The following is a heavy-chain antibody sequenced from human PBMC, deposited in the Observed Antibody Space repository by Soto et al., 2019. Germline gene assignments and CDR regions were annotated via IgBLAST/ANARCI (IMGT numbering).Heavy chain of an antibody. Sequence: SETLSLTCTVSGGSISSGGYYWSWIRQHPGKGLEWIGYIYYSGSTYYNPSLKSRVTISVDTSKNQFSLKLSSVTAADTAVYYCARGYYYDSSGYYPKPLDAFDIWGQGTMVTVSS. D-gene: IGHD3-22*01. J-gene: IGHJ3*02. CDR3: ARGYYYDSSGYYPKPLDAFDI. CDR2: IYYSGST. V-gene: IGHV4-31*03. CDR1: GGSISSGGYY.